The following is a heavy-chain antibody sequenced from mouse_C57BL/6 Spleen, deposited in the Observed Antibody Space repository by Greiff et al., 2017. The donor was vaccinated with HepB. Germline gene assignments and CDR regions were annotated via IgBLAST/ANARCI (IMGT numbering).Heavy chain of an antibody. CDR3: AKKGGLRYAMDY. D-gene: IGHD2-2*01. CDR1: GFSLPSYG. J-gene: IGHJ4*01. CDR2: IWSGGST. V-gene: IGHV2-4*01. Sequence: QVQLQQSGPGLVQPSQSLSITCTVSGFSLPSYGVHWVRQPPGKGLGWLGVIWSGGSTDYNAAFISRLSISKDNSKSQVFFKMNSLQADDTAIYYCAKKGGLRYAMDYWGQGTSVTVSS.